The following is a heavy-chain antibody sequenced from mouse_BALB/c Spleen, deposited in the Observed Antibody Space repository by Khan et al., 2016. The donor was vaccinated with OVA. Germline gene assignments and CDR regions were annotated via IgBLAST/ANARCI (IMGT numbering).Heavy chain of an antibody. D-gene: IGHD1-1*01. J-gene: IGHJ3*01. Sequence: EVKLLESGGDVVKPGGSLKLSCAASGFTFSTYGMSWVRQTPDKRLEWVATVSTGGHYTYYPDTVKGRFTISRDNAKNTLYLQMSSLKSEDTAMFYCARLAYYNDSEGFAYWGQGTLVTVSA. CDR2: VSTGGHYT. CDR1: GFTFSTYG. CDR3: ARLAYYNDSEGFAY. V-gene: IGHV5-6*01.